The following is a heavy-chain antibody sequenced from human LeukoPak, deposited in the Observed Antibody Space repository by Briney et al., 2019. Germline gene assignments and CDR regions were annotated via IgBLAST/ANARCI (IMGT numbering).Heavy chain of an antibody. Sequence: SVKVSCKASGYTFTGYYMHWVRQAPGQGLEWMGWIIPILGIANYAQKFQGRVTITADKSTSTAYMELSSLRSEDTAVYYCARDLYAVTTLYFDYWGQGTLVTVSS. CDR2: IIPILGIA. CDR3: ARDLYAVTTLYFDY. J-gene: IGHJ4*02. D-gene: IGHD4-17*01. V-gene: IGHV1-69*10. CDR1: GYTFTGYY.